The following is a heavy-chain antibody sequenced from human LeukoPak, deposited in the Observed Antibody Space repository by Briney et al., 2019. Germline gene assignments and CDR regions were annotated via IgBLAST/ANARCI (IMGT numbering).Heavy chain of an antibody. J-gene: IGHJ4*02. CDR2: ISAYNGNT. CDR3: ARDPGIAAAAHRGPGGDY. V-gene: IGHV1-18*01. CDR1: GYTFTSYG. Sequence: ASVKVSCKASGYTFTSYGISWVRQAPGQGLEWMGWISAYNGNTNYAQKLQGRVTMTTDTSTSTAYVELRSLRSDDTAVYYCARDPGIAAAAHRGPGGDYWGQGTLVTVSS. D-gene: IGHD6-13*01.